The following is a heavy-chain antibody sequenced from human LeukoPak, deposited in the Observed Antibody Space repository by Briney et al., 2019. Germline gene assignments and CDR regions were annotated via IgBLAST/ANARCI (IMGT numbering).Heavy chain of an antibody. CDR1: GGSISSYY. CDR3: ARLDCSGGSCYSLDYYYGMDV. J-gene: IGHJ6*02. V-gene: IGHV4-59*08. D-gene: IGHD2-15*01. CDR2: IYSSGST. Sequence: SETLSLTCTVSGGSISSYYWSWIRQPPGKGLEWIGYIYSSGSTNYNPSLKSRVTISVGTSKNQFSLRLSSVTAADTAVYYCARLDCSGGSCYSLDYYYGMDVWGQGTTVTVSS.